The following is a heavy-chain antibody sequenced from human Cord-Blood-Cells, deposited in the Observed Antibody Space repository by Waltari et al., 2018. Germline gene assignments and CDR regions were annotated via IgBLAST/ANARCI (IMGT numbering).Heavy chain of an antibody. CDR3: ARGGYCSSTSCYTDFDY. J-gene: IGHJ4*02. D-gene: IGHD2-2*02. V-gene: IGHV3-74*01. CDR1: GFTFSSYL. Sequence: EVQLVESGGGLVQPGGSLRLSCAASGFTFSSYLLHWVRQAPGKGLVCVSRINSDGSSTSYADSVKGRFTISRDNAKNTLYLQMNSLRAEDTAVYYCARGGYCSSTSCYTDFDYWGQGTLVTVSS. CDR2: INSDGSST.